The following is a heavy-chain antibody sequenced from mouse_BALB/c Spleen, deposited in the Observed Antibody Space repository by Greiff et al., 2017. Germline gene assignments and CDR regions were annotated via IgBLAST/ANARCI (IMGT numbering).Heavy chain of an antibody. CDR2: IWWDDVK. CDR1: GFSLSTYGMG. V-gene: IGHV8-8*01. D-gene: IGHD1-3*01. J-gene: IGHJ4*01. Sequence: QVPLKVCGPGILQPSQTLSLTCSFSGFSLSTYGMGVGWLRQPSGKGLQWLAQIWWDDVKRYNPALKSRLSNSKDTSSSQVFLKIASVDTADTATYYCARMGDNYVRAMDYWGQGTSVTVSS. CDR3: ARMGDNYVRAMDY.